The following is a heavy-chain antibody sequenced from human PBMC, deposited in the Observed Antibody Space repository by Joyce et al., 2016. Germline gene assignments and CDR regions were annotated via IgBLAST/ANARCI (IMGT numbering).Heavy chain of an antibody. CDR2: IIPMFGTA. D-gene: IGHD3-10*01. Sequence: QVRLVQSGPEVKKPGSSVRVSCQASGGTFSRHRMTWLRQAPGQGPEWMGGIIPMFGTASYAQKMEGRVTISADEATSTVYMDLSSLKSEDTAVYYCARDRDYYGSGTSNLFDSWGQGTLVTVSS. J-gene: IGHJ5*01. CDR3: ARDRDYYGSGTSNLFDS. CDR1: GGTFSRHR. V-gene: IGHV1-69*12.